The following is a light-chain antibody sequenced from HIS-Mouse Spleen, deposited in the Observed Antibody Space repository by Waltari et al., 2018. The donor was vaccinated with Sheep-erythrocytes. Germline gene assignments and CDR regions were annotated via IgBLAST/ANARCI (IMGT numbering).Light chain of an antibody. CDR1: QSHVQSDVNTY. J-gene: IGKJ2*01. CDR3: MQGTHWPPYT. V-gene: IGKV2-30*02. CDR2: KVS. Sequence: DVVMTQSPLSLPVTLGQPASLSCRSSQSHVQSDVNTYLNWFQQRPGQSPRRLIYKVSNRDSGVPDRFSGSGSGTDFTLKISRVEAEDVGVYYCMQGTHWPPYTFGQGTKLEIK.